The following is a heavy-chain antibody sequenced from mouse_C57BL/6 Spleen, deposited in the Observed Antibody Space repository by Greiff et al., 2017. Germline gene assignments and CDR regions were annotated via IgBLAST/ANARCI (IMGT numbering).Heavy chain of an antibody. J-gene: IGHJ2*01. CDR3: ARNYYGSSYPAY. D-gene: IGHD1-1*01. Sequence: VQLKESGGGLVKPGGSLKLSCAASGFTFSDYGMHWVRQAPEKGLEWVAYISSGSSTIYYADTVKGRFTISRDNAKNTLFRQMTSLRSEDTALYYCARNYYGSSYPAYWGQGTTLTVSS. V-gene: IGHV5-17*01. CDR2: ISSGSSTI. CDR1: GFTFSDYG.